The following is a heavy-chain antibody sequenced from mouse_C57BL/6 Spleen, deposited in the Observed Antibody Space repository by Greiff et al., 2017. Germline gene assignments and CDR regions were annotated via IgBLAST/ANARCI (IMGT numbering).Heavy chain of an antibody. CDR2: IYPGDGDT. V-gene: IGHV1-82*01. Sequence: VKLQQSGPELVKPGASVKISCKASGYAFSSSWMNWVKQRPGKGLEWIGRIYPGDGDTNYNGKFKGKATLTADKSSSTAYMQLSSLTSEDSAVYFCAREWFAYWGQGTLVTVSA. CDR3: AREWFAY. CDR1: GYAFSSSW. J-gene: IGHJ3*01.